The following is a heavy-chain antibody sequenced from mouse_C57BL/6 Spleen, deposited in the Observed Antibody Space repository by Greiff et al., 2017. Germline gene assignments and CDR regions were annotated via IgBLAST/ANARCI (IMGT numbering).Heavy chain of an antibody. J-gene: IGHJ2*01. CDR2: IHPNSGST. D-gene: IGHD1-1*01. CDR1: GYTFTSYW. Sequence: QVQLQQPGAELVKPGASVKLSCKASGYTFTSYWMHWVKQRPGQGLEWIGMIHPNSGSTNYNEKVKSKATLTVDQSSSPAYMQLSSHTSEVSAVYYCAKSRVYYCGCSEAPLDYWGQGTTLTVSS. V-gene: IGHV1-64*01. CDR3: AKSRVYYCGCSEAPLDY.